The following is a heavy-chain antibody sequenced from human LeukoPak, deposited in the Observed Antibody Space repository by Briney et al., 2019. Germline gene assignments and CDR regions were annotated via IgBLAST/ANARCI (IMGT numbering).Heavy chain of an antibody. Sequence: ETLSLTCAVYGGSFSGYYWSWIRQPPGKGLEWIGEINHSGSTNYNPSLKSRVTISVDTSKNQFSLKLSSVTAADTAVYYCARVKIKGGITIFKEYHYMDVWGKGTTVTVSS. CDR3: ARVKIKGGITIFKEYHYMDV. D-gene: IGHD3-3*01. V-gene: IGHV4-34*01. J-gene: IGHJ6*03. CDR2: INHSGST. CDR1: GGSFSGYY.